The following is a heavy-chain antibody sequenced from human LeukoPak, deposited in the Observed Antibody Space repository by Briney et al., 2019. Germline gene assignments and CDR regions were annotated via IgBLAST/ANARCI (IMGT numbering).Heavy chain of an antibody. CDR1: GGSFSGYY. CDR2: INHSGST. V-gene: IGHV4-34*01. D-gene: IGHD3-10*01. CDR3: ARTRRGVIFYYYYYMDV. J-gene: IGHJ6*03. Sequence: PSETLSLTCAVYGGSFSGYYWSWIRQPPGKGLEWIGEINHSGSTNYNPSLKSRVTISVDASKNQFSLKLSSVTAADTAVYYCARTRRGVIFYYYYYMDVWGKGTTVTISS.